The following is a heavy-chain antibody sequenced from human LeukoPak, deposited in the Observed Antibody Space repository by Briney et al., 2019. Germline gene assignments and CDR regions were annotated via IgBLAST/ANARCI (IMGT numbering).Heavy chain of an antibody. D-gene: IGHD6-13*01. Sequence: PGGSLRLSCAASGFTFSSYWMSWVRQAPGKGLEWVANIKQDGSEKYYVDSVKGRFTISRDNAKNSLYLQMNSLRAEDTAVYYCARDLGIAAAGTPGALGGDSNDYWGQGTLVTVSS. J-gene: IGHJ4*02. CDR1: GFTFSSYW. V-gene: IGHV3-7*01. CDR3: ARDLGIAAAGTPGALGGDSNDY. CDR2: IKQDGSEK.